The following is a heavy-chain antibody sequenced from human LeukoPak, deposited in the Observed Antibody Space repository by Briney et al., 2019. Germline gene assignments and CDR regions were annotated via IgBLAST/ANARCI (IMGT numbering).Heavy chain of an antibody. V-gene: IGHV3-74*01. CDR3: ARGRYDSSGYYGIFDY. D-gene: IGHD3-22*01. Sequence: GGSLRLSCAGSGFSFSGYWMHWVRQVPGKGLVWVSRIDSDGSLKSDGNSPSYADSVKGRFTISRDNAKNTLYLQMNSLRAEDTAVYYCARGRYDSSGYYGIFDYWGQGTLVTVSS. CDR1: GFSFSGYW. CDR2: IDSDGSLKSDGNSP. J-gene: IGHJ4*02.